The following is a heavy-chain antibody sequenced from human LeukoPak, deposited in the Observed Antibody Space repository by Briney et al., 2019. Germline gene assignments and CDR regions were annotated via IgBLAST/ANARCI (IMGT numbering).Heavy chain of an antibody. J-gene: IGHJ4*02. CDR3: ARVDCSGGSCYTAFDY. CDR2: IIPIFGTA. CDR1: GGTFSSYA. Sequence: ASVKVSCKASGGTFSSYAISLVRQAPGQGLEWMGGIIPIFGTANYAQKFQGRVTITTDESTSTAYMELSSLRSEDTAVYYCARVDCSGGSCYTAFDYWGQGTLVTVSS. V-gene: IGHV1-69*05. D-gene: IGHD2-15*01.